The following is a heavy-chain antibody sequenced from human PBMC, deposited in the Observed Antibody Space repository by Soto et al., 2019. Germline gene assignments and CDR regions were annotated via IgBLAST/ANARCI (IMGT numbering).Heavy chain of an antibody. V-gene: IGHV5-51*01. Sequence: PGESLKISCKGSGYSFTSYWIGWVRQMPGKGLEWMGIIYPGDSDTRYSPSFQGQVTISADKSISTAYLQWSSLKASDTAMYYCARLRVGQWLAPYYFDYWGQGTLVTVSS. CDR1: GYSFTSYW. CDR2: IYPGDSDT. D-gene: IGHD6-19*01. J-gene: IGHJ4*02. CDR3: ARLRVGQWLAPYYFDY.